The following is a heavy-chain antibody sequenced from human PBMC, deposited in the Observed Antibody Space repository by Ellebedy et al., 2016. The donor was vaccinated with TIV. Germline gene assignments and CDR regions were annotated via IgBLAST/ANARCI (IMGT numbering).Heavy chain of an antibody. Sequence: SETLSLTXTVSGGSISSYYWSWIRQPPGKGLEWIGGIYHSGSTCYNPSLKSRVAISVDTSKNQFSLKLSSVTAADTAVYYCARGQGRRKATDFWGQGTLVTVSS. V-gene: IGHV4-59*12. CDR3: ARGQGRRKATDF. CDR1: GGSISSYY. CDR2: IYHSGST. J-gene: IGHJ4*02. D-gene: IGHD5-12*01.